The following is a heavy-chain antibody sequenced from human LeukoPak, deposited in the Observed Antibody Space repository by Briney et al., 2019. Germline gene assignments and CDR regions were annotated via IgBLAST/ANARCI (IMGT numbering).Heavy chain of an antibody. CDR1: GFTVSSNY. V-gene: IGHV3-66*01. Sequence: GGSLRLSCAASGFTVSSNYMSWVRQAPVKGLEWVSVIFSGGNTYYADSVKGRFTMSRDNSKNTLYLQMNSLRGEDTAVYYCARVGYFGSGNYYNDRGAFDYWGQGTLVTVSS. D-gene: IGHD3-10*01. J-gene: IGHJ4*02. CDR2: IFSGGNT. CDR3: ARVGYFGSGNYYNDRGAFDY.